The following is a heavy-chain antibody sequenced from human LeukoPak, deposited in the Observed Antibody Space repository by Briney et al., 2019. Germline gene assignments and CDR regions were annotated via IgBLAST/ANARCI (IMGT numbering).Heavy chain of an antibody. J-gene: IGHJ4*02. CDR2: ISGSGDST. V-gene: IGHV3-23*01. Sequence: GGSLRLSCAASGFTFSSYAMSWVRKAPGKGLEWVSAISGSGDSTYYADSVKGRFTISRDNSKNALYLQMNSLRAEDSAVYYCAKVRYNWNSPGYWGQGTLVTVSS. CDR1: GFTFSSYA. CDR3: AKVRYNWNSPGY. D-gene: IGHD1-7*01.